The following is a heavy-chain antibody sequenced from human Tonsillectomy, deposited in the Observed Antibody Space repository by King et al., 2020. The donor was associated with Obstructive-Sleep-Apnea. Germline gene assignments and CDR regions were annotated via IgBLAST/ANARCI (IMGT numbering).Heavy chain of an antibody. CDR2: ISYDGSNK. V-gene: IGHV3-30*18. D-gene: IGHD4-17*01. J-gene: IGHJ6*02. CDR3: AKAVNGDYKSYYYYGMDV. Sequence: VQLVESGGGVVQPGRSLRLSCAASGFTFSDYDMHWVRQAPGKGLEWVAVISYDGSNKYFADSVKGRFTISRDNSKKTLYLQMNSLRAEDTAVYYCAKAVNGDYKSYYYYGMDVWGQGTTVTVSS. CDR1: GFTFSDYD.